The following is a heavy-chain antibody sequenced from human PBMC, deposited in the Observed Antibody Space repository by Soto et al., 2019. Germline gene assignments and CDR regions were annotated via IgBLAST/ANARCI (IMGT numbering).Heavy chain of an antibody. CDR3: ARRYYDYIWGSYRPVDY. CDR1: GGSFSGYY. CDR2: INHSGST. V-gene: IGHV4-34*01. D-gene: IGHD3-16*02. Sequence: SETLSLTCAVYGGSFSGYYWSWIRQPPGKGLEWIGEINHSGSTNYNPSLKSRVTISVDTSKNQFSLKLSSVTAADTAVYYCARRYYDYIWGSYRPVDYWGQGTLVTVSS. J-gene: IGHJ4*02.